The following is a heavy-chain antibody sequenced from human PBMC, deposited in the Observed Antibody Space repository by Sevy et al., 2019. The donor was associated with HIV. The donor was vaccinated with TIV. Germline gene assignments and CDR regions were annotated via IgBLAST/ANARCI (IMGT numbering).Heavy chain of an antibody. CDR2: ISGSGGST. J-gene: IGHJ6*03. Sequence: GGSLRLSGAASGFTFSSYAMSWVRQAPGKGLEWVSAISGSGGSTYYADSVKGRLTISRDNSKNTLYLQMNSLRAEDTAVYYCAKAGLGMTNYYYYMDVWGKGTTVTFSS. CDR3: AKAGLGMTNYYYYMDV. V-gene: IGHV3-23*01. CDR1: GFTFSSYA. D-gene: IGHD7-27*01.